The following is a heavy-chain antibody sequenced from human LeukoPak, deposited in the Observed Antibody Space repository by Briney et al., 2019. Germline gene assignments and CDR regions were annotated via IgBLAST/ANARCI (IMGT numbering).Heavy chain of an antibody. CDR2: IYSTEST. J-gene: IGHJ4*02. Sequence: SETLSLTCTVSGGSISTYYWSWIRQPPGKGLEWVGYIYSTESTNYKPSLESRVTISVDTSKNSLSLLMSSVTAADTAFYYCARRPTTGATGYFDYWGQGILVTVSS. CDR3: ARRPTTGATGYFDY. V-gene: IGHV4-4*09. D-gene: IGHD1-1*01. CDR1: GGSISTYY.